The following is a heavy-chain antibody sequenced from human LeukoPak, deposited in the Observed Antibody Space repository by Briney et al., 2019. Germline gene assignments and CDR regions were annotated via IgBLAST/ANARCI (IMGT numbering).Heavy chain of an antibody. J-gene: IGHJ6*03. CDR1: GFTFSSYG. CDR3: AKNADRGAYCSGGSCYPYYYYYTDV. D-gene: IGHD2-15*01. V-gene: IGHV3-30*18. Sequence: GGSLRLSCAASGFTFSSYGMHWVRQAPGKGLEWVAVISYDGSNKYYADSVKGRFTISRDNSKNTLYLQMNSLRAEDTAIYYCAKNADRGAYCSGGSCYPYYYYYTDVWGEGTTVTISS. CDR2: ISYDGSNK.